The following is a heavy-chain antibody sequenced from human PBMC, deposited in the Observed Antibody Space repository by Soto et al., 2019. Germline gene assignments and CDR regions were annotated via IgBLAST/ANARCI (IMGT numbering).Heavy chain of an antibody. J-gene: IGHJ3*02. Sequence: ASVKVACKASGYTFTTHYMHWVLQAPGQGLEWMGIINPSGGRTTYALKFQGRVTMTSDTSTNTVYVELTSLRSEDTAVYYCARDTGHCSSTSCDYFPYFDIWGQGTMVTVSS. CDR3: ARDTGHCSSTSCDYFPYFDI. D-gene: IGHD2-2*01. CDR1: GYTFTTHY. V-gene: IGHV1-46*01. CDR2: INPSGGRT.